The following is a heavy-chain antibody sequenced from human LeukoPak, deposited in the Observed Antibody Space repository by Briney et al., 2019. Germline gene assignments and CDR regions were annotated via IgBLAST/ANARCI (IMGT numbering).Heavy chain of an antibody. CDR1: GFTVSSNS. D-gene: IGHD3-22*01. J-gene: IGHJ4*02. CDR2: ISGSGGST. Sequence: GGSLRLSCTVSGFTVSSNSMSWVRQAPGKGLEWVSAISGSGGSTYYADSVKGRFTISRDNSKNTLYLQMNSLRVEDTALYYCAKDRGGVVVRAFDYWGQGTLVTVSS. CDR3: AKDRGGVVVRAFDY. V-gene: IGHV3-23*01.